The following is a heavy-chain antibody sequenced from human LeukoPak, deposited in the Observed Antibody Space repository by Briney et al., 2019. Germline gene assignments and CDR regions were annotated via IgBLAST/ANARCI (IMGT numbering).Heavy chain of an antibody. J-gene: IGHJ4*02. CDR2: IDYEGGTT. CDR3: AKDRYRYSSGWYSYFDY. Sequence: PGGSLRLSCAASGFTFSSYNINWVRQAPGKGLMWVSRIDYEGGTTDYADSVKGRFTTSRDNSKNTLYLQMNSLRAEDTAVYYCAKDRYRYSSGWYSYFDYWGQGTLVTVSS. D-gene: IGHD6-19*01. CDR1: GFTFSSYN. V-gene: IGHV3-30*04.